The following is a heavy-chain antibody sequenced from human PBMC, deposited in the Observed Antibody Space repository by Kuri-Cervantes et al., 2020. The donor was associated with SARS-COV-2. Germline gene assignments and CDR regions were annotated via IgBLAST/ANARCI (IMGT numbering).Heavy chain of an antibody. CDR2: ISYDGSNK. CDR1: GFTFSSYA. J-gene: IGHJ4*02. V-gene: IGHV3-30-3*01. D-gene: IGHD3-16*01. Sequence: GGSLRLSCAASGFTFSSYAMHWVRQAPGKGLEWVAVISYDGSNKYHADSVKGRFTISRDNSKNTLYLQMNSLRAEDTAVYYCAPRGEGSGFDYWGQGTRVTVSS. CDR3: APRGEGSGFDY.